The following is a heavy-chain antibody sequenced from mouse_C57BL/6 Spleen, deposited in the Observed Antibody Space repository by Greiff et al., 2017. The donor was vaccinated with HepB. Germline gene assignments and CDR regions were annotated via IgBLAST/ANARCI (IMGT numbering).Heavy chain of an antibody. CDR2: INPSNGGT. D-gene: IGHD1-1*02. CDR3: ARQGAKGSPYYYAMDY. V-gene: IGHV1-53*01. J-gene: IGHJ4*01. CDR1: GYTFTSYW. Sequence: QVHVKQPGTELVKPGASVKLSCKASGYTFTSYWMHWVKQRPGQGLEWIGNINPSNGGTNYNEKFKSKATLTVDKSSSTAYMQLSSLTSEDSAVYYCARQGAKGSPYYYAMDYWGQGTSVTVSS.